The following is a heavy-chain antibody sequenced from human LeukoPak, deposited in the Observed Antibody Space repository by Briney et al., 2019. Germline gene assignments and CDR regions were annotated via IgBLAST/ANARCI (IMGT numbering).Heavy chain of an antibody. V-gene: IGHV3-7*01. Sequence: PGGSLRLSCAASGFTFSSYWMSWVRQAPGKRLEWVANIKEDGSQKNYVDSVEGRFTISRDNAKKSLSLQKISLRAEDTAVYYCARDRPYGCYDYWGQGALVTVSS. CDR2: IKEDGSQK. CDR3: ARDRPYGCYDY. D-gene: IGHD3-22*01. J-gene: IGHJ4*02. CDR1: GFTFSSYW.